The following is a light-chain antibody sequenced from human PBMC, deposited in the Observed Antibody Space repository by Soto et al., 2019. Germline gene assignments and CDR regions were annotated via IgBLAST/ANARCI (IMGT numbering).Light chain of an antibody. CDR1: LSICSX. J-gene: IGKJ5*01. CDR3: QQSYSTPPIT. CDR2: AAS. V-gene: IGKV1-39*01. Sequence: DIQMXQSPSSLSASXGDRVTIGCRTRLSICSXLNGYQQRPGQASKLLXXAASSLQSGVTSRFSGSGSGTDFTLTISSLQPEEFATYYCQQSYSTPPITFGQGTRLEIK.